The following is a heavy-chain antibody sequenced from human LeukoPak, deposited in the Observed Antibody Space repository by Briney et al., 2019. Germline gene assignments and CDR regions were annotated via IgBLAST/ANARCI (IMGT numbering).Heavy chain of an antibody. CDR3: ARDWARYCSGGSCNLGYYYGMDV. D-gene: IGHD2-15*01. CDR1: GGTFSSYA. CDR2: IIPIFGTA. J-gene: IGHJ6*02. Sequence: SVKVSCKASGGTFSSYAISWVRQAPGQGLEWMGGIIPIFGTANYAQKFQGRVTITADESTSTAYMELSSLRSEDTAVYYRARDWARYCSGGSCNLGYYYGMDVWGQGTTVTVSS. V-gene: IGHV1-69*13.